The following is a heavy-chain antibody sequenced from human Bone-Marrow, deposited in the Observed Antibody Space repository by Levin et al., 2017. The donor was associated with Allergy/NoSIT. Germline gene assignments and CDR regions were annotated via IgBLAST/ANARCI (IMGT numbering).Heavy chain of an antibody. J-gene: IGHJ4*02. Sequence: PGGSLRLSCAASGFAFSGSTMHWVRQASGKGPEWVGRIQTKGDNYATAYGPSMKGRFTISRDDSKNTVFLQMNTLKTEDTAMYYCSRGVYMSDWVHYWGQGTLVTVSS. CDR3: SRGVYMSDWVHY. CDR2: IQTKGDNYAT. CDR1: GFAFSGST. V-gene: IGHV3-73*01. D-gene: IGHD2-21*02.